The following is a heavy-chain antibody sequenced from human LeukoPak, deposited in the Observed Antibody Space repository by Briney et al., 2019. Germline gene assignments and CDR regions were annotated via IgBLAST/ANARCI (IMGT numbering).Heavy chain of an antibody. CDR1: GYTFTSYY. CDR2: INPSGGST. CDR3: ASQISTPDAFDI. J-gene: IGHJ3*02. Sequence: ASVKVSCKASGYTFTSYYMHWVRQAPGQGLEWMGIINPSGGSTSYAQKFQGRVTLTRDTSTSTVYLALSSLRSEDTAVYYCASQISTPDAFDIWGQGTMVTVSS. D-gene: IGHD2-15*01. V-gene: IGHV1-46*01.